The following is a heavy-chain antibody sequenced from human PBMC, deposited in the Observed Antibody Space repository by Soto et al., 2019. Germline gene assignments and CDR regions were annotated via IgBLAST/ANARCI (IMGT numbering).Heavy chain of an antibody. Sequence: ASVKVSCKASGYTFTSYYMHWVRQAPGQRLEWKGIINAGNGNTKYSQKFQGRVTITRDTSASTAYMELSSLRSEDTAVYYCARQWDYDFWSGYFRGRSTNWFDPWGQGTLVTVSS. D-gene: IGHD3-3*01. V-gene: IGHV1-3*01. CDR3: ARQWDYDFWSGYFRGRSTNWFDP. CDR1: GYTFTSYY. J-gene: IGHJ5*02. CDR2: INAGNGNT.